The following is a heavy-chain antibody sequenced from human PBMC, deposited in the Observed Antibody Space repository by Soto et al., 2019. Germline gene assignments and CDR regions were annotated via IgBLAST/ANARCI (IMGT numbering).Heavy chain of an antibody. V-gene: IGHV4-4*07. J-gene: IGHJ5*02. CDR3: AEDSSTMRWFDP. Sequence: SETLSLTCAVSGASVRSYHWSWIRQAAGKGLEWIGRVQMSGTTNYNPSLKTRVTMSLDTSKNEVSLRMTSVTAADTAVYFCAEDSSTMRWFDPWGQGILVTVSS. D-gene: IGHD1-1*01. CDR1: GASVRSYH. CDR2: VQMSGTT.